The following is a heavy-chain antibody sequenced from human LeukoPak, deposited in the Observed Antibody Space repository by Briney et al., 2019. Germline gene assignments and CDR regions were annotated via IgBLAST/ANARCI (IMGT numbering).Heavy chain of an antibody. V-gene: IGHV1-69*06. CDR2: IIPIFGTA. Sequence: GASVKVSCKASGGSFSSYAISWVRQAPEQGLEWMGRIIPIFGTANYTQKFQGRVTITADKSTSTAYMELSSLRSEDTAVYYCARDHAAMDDYFDYWGQGTLVTVSS. J-gene: IGHJ4*02. CDR1: GGSFSSYA. CDR3: ARDHAAMDDYFDY. D-gene: IGHD5-18*01.